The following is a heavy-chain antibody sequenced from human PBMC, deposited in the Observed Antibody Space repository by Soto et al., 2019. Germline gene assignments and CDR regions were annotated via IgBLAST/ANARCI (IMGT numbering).Heavy chain of an antibody. Sequence: QVQLQESGPGLVRPSQTLSLTCTVSGASISSGGYYWTWIRQSPGKGLEWIGYIYYSGSTYYNPSLKSRVSISIQTSRTQFSLTLSSVTAADTAVYFCPRAPEGGVGDGGFDIWGQGTMVTVSS. CDR2: IYYSGST. J-gene: IGHJ3*02. D-gene: IGHD3-10*01. CDR3: PRAPEGGVGDGGFDI. V-gene: IGHV4-30-4*01. CDR1: GASISSGGYY.